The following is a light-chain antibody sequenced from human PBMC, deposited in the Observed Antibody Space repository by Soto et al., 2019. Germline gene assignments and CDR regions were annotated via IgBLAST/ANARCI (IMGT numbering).Light chain of an antibody. J-gene: IGKJ4*01. Sequence: EIVLTQSPATLSLSPGDTATLSCRATQRVSTYLAWYQQKPGQAPRLLIYGASDRAPGIPARFSGSGSETDFTLTISSLEPEDFAVYYCHQRSNWPLTFGGGTKVDIK. CDR2: GAS. CDR3: HQRSNWPLT. V-gene: IGKV3-11*01. CDR1: QRVSTY.